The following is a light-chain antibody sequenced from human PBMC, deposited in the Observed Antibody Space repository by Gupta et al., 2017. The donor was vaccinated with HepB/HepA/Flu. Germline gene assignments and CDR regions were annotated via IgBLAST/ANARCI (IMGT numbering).Light chain of an antibody. CDR3: QSYDSRLSGSPV. J-gene: IGLJ2*01. Sequence: QSVLAQPHSVSGAPGQRIPISCIGSSSTIGAGFPVHWYQQLPGTGPKLLISDNNNRPSGVPDRFSASKSGTSASLAITGLQAEDEDHYYCQSYDSRLSGSPVFGGGTKLTVL. V-gene: IGLV1-40*01. CDR2: DNN. CDR1: SSTIGAGFP.